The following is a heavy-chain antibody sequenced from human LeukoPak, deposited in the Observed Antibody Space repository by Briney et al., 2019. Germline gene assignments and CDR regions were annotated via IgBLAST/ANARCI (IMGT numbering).Heavy chain of an antibody. CDR3: AKLKINYYYYMDV. V-gene: IGHV3-30*02. CDR1: GFTFSRYGMQFSSYG. D-gene: IGHD3-16*01. J-gene: IGHJ6*03. CDR2: IRSDGRNT. Sequence: GGSLRLSCAASGFTFSRYGMQFSSYGMNWVRQAPGQGLEWVAFIRSDGRNTYYADSVKGRLTISRDNTKNILYLQMNSLRAEDTAVYYCAKLKINYYYYMDVWGKGTTVIVSS.